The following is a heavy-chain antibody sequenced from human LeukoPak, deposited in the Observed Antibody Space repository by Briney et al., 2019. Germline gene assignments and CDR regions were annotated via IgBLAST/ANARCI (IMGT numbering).Heavy chain of an antibody. D-gene: IGHD3-10*01. CDR3: ARWFGELRTPDY. V-gene: IGHV1-18*01. CDR1: GYSFTSYG. CDR2: ISAYNGNT. Sequence: ASVKVSCKASGYSFTSYGITWVRQAPGQGLEWMGWISAYNGNTNYAQKLQGRVTMTTDTSTSTAYMELRSLRSDDTAVYYCARWFGELRTPDYWGQGTLVTVSS. J-gene: IGHJ4*02.